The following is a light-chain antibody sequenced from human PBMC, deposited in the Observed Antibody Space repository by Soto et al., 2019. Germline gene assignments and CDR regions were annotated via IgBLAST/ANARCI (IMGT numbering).Light chain of an antibody. CDR3: SSYTTSSTLHVV. CDR2: EVS. V-gene: IGLV2-14*01. J-gene: IGLJ2*01. CDR1: NSDVGGYNY. Sequence: QSVLTQPASVSGSPGQSITISCTGTNSDVGGYNYVSRYQQHPGKAPKLMIYEVSNRPSGVSYRFSGSKSGNTASLTISGLQAEDEADYYCSSYTTSSTLHVVFGGGTQLTVL.